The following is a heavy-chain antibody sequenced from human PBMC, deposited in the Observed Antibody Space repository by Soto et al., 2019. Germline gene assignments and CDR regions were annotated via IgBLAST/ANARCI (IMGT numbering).Heavy chain of an antibody. CDR2: IYYSGST. CDR3: ARVSSSPLKFDY. Sequence: PSGTLSLTRTFSGGSISRGGYYWSWIRQHPGKGLEWIGYIYYSGSTYYNPSLKSRVTISVDTSKNQFSLKLSSVTAADTAVYYCARVSSSPLKFDYWGQGTLVTVAS. V-gene: IGHV4-31*03. D-gene: IGHD6-13*01. CDR1: GGSISRGGYY. J-gene: IGHJ4*02.